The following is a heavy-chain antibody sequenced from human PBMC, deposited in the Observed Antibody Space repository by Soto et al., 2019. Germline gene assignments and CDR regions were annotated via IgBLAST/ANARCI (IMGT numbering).Heavy chain of an antibody. V-gene: IGHV1-46*02. CDR1: RDGFNDNS. CDR3: ARSF. Sequence: SDGARDGFNDNSLHCLAQGRRRGLEWMGIISPDGGSTRYSQQFQARITMTRDTSTSTVYMELSSLRSEDTAVYYCARSFWG. CDR2: ISPDGGST. J-gene: IGHJ2*01.